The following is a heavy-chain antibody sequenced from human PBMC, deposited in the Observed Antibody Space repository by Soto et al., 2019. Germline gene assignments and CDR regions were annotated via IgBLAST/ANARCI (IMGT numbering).Heavy chain of an antibody. CDR2: ISGSGGST. CDR1: GFTFSSYA. J-gene: IGHJ4*02. CDR3: AKAYYDSSGYYLLFDY. D-gene: IGHD3-22*01. V-gene: IGHV3-23*01. Sequence: GESLKISCAASGFTFSSYAMSWVRQAPGKGLEWVSAISGSGGSTYYADSVKGRFTISRDNSKNTLYLQMNSLRAEDTAVYYCAKAYYDSSGYYLLFDYWGQGTLVTVSS.